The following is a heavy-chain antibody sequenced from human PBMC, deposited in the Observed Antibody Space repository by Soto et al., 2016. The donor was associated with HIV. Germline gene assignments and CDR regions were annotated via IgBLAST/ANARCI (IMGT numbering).Heavy chain of an antibody. CDR1: GFTFSNAW. CDR3: TTDRIPNHYDSSGYFSY. CDR2: AKSKPDGGTT. J-gene: IGHJ4*02. D-gene: IGHD3-22*01. V-gene: IGHV3-15*01. Sequence: EVQLVESGGGLVKPGGSLRLSCAASGFTFSNAWMSWIRQAPGKGPEWLGRAKSKPDGGTTDYAASVKDRFTISRDDSKNTLNLQMNSLKTEDTAVYYCTTDRIPNHYDSSGYFSYWGQGTLVTVSS.